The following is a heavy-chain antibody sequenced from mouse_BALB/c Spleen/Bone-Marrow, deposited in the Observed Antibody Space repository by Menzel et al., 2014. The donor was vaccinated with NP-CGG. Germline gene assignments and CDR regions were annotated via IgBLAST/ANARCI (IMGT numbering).Heavy chain of an antibody. Sequence: EVTLVASGGGLVQPGGSLKLSCATSGFTLSDYYMFWVCQTPDKRLEWVAYISNCDCTTYYPDTAKGRFPISRYNAQHALYLQMSRLKAEDTDKYYCARESYGYAVDYLGQGTSVTGAS. CDR3: ARESYGYAVDY. D-gene: IGHD1-1*01. J-gene: IGHJ4*01. V-gene: IGHV5-12*02. CDR2: ISNCDCTT. CDR1: GFTLSDYY.